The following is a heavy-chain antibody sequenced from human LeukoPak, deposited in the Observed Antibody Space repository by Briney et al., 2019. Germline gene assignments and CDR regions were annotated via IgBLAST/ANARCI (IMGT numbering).Heavy chain of an antibody. D-gene: IGHD3-10*01. CDR1: GGSISSYY. V-gene: IGHV4-59*01. Sequence: MTSETLSLTCTVSGGSISSYYWSWIRQPPGKGLEWIGYIYYSGSTNYNPSLKSRVTISVDTSKNQSSLKLSSVTAADTAVYYCARNTMVRGGYYYYGMDVWGQGTTVTVSS. J-gene: IGHJ6*02. CDR2: IYYSGST. CDR3: ARNTMVRGGYYYYGMDV.